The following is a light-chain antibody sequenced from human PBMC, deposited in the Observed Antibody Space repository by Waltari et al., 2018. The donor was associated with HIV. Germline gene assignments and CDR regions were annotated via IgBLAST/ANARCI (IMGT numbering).Light chain of an antibody. J-gene: IGLJ2*01. V-gene: IGLV2-23*02. CDR2: DVT. CDR3: CSYAGSDIVI. Sequence: QSALTQPASVSGSLGQSITISCTGTSSDVGLYNYVSWYQQYPGTAPKLIIYDVTKRPSGISSRFSGSKSGNTASLTVSGLQADDEANYYCCSYAGSDIVIFGGGTKVAV. CDR1: SSDVGLYNY.